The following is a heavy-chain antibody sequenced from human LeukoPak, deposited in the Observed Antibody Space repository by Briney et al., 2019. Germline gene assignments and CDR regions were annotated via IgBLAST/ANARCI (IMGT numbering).Heavy chain of an antibody. CDR3: ARDRGPYYYGSGSYMDV. D-gene: IGHD3-10*01. Sequence: SVKVSCKASGGTFSSYAISWVRQAPGQGLEWMGGIIPIFGTANYAQKFQGRVTITTDESTSTAYMELSSLRSEDTAVYYCARDRGPYYYGSGSYMDVWGKGTTVTVSS. CDR2: IIPIFGTA. J-gene: IGHJ6*04. CDR1: GGTFSSYA. V-gene: IGHV1-69*05.